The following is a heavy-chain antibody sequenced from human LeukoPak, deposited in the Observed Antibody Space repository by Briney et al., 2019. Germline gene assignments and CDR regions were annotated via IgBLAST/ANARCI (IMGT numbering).Heavy chain of an antibody. CDR2: ISWNSGSI. V-gene: IGHV3-9*01. CDR3: AKALGHHHFDY. J-gene: IGHJ4*02. D-gene: IGHD1-14*01. CDR1: GFTFDDYA. Sequence: GGSLRLSCAASGFTFDDYAMHWVRQAPGKGLEWVSGISWNSGSIGYADSVKGRFTISGDNAKNSLYLQMNSLRAEDTALYYCAKALGHHHFDYWGQGTLVTVSS.